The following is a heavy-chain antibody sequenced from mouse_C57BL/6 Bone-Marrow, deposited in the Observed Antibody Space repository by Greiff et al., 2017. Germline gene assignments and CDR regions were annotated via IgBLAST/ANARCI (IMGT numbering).Heavy chain of an antibody. CDR2: INPNNGGT. V-gene: IGHV1-26*01. CDR3: ANFYDGYRAWFAY. CDR1: GYTFTDYY. D-gene: IGHD2-3*01. J-gene: IGHJ3*01. Sequence: EVQLQQSGPELVKPGASVKISCKASGYTFTDYYMNWVKQSHGKSLEWIGDINPNNGGTSYNQKFKGKATLTVDKSSSTAYMELRSLTSEDSAVYYCANFYDGYRAWFAYWGQGTLVTVSA.